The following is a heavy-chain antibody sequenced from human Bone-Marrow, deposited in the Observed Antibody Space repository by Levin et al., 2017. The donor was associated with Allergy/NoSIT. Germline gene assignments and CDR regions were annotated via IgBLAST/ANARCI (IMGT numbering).Heavy chain of an antibody. CDR1: GFTFSTYG. V-gene: IGHV3-33*01. D-gene: IGHD6-19*01. Sequence: GESLKISCAASGFTFSTYGMHWVRQAPGKGLEWVSVIWHNGSNTYYTDSVKGRFTISRDNSKNTLYLQMNSLRDDDTAVYYCARDGNRAVAGTNYYFGMDVWGQGTTVTVSS. J-gene: IGHJ6*02. CDR2: IWHNGSNT. CDR3: ARDGNRAVAGTNYYFGMDV.